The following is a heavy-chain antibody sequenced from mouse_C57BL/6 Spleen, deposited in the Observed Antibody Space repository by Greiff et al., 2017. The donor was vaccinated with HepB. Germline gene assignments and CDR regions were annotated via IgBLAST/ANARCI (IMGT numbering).Heavy chain of an antibody. CDR1: GYTFTSYW. J-gene: IGHJ2*01. CDR2: INPSNGGT. Sequence: VKLQQPGTELVKPGASVKLSCKASGYTFTSYWMHWVKQRPGQGLEWIGNINPSNGGTNYNEKFKSKATLTVDKSSSTAYMQLSSLTSEDSAVYYCARWGYYDYDVDYWGQGTTLTVSS. CDR3: ARWGYYDYDVDY. V-gene: IGHV1-53*01. D-gene: IGHD2-4*01.